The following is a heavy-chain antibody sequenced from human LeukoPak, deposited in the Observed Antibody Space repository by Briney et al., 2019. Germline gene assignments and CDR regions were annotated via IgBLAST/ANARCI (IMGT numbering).Heavy chain of an antibody. CDR2: INHSGST. Sequence: SETLSFTCAVYGGSFSGYYWSWIRQPPGKGLEWIGEINHSGSTNYNPSLKSRVTISVDTSKNQFSLKLGSVTAADTAVYYCARGYLSVDYYDSSGYYYHYFDYWGQGTLVTVSS. V-gene: IGHV4-34*01. CDR3: ARGYLSVDYYDSSGYYYHYFDY. J-gene: IGHJ4*02. D-gene: IGHD3-22*01. CDR1: GGSFSGYY.